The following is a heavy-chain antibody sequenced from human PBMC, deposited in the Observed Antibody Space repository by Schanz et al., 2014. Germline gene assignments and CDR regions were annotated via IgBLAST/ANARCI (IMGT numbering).Heavy chain of an antibody. CDR1: GYSFTDYA. V-gene: IGHV1-18*01. CDR3: ARDRVSFVRGPLGVD. CDR2: ISGYNGDT. D-gene: IGHD3-10*01. J-gene: IGHJ4*02. Sequence: QVQLVQSGVEVKRPGASVRVSCKASGYSFTDYAIHWVRQAPGQGLEWMGWISGYNGDTNNAPKFQDRVTMTTDTSTGITSLELRNLKSDDTAVYYCARDRVSFVRGPLGVDWGQGTQXIVSS.